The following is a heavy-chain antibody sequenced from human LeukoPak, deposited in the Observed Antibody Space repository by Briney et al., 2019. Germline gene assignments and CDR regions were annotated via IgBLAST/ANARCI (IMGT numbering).Heavy chain of an antibody. Sequence: SGTLSLTCAVSGGSISDSYWRSWVRPPPEKGLEWIGEIYHSGTTDYNPSLKSRVTISVDKSKNQFSLRLSSVTAADTAVYYCARNPFEYWGQGTLVTVSS. CDR3: ARNPFEY. V-gene: IGHV4-4*02. J-gene: IGHJ4*02. CDR2: IYHSGTT. CDR1: GGSISDSYW.